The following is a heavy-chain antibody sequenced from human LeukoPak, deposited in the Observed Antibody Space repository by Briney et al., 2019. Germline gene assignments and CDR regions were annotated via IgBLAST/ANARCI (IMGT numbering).Heavy chain of an antibody. CDR2: FDPEDGET. V-gene: IGHV1-24*01. CDR1: GYTLTELS. D-gene: IGHD3-3*01. Sequence: ASVKVSCKASGYTLTELSMHWVRQAPGKGLEWMGGFDPEDGETIYAQKFQGRVTMTEDTSTDTAYMELSSLRSEDTAVYYCATGRPVTIFGVVTPFDYWGQGTLVTVSS. CDR3: ATGRPVTIFGVVTPFDY. J-gene: IGHJ4*02.